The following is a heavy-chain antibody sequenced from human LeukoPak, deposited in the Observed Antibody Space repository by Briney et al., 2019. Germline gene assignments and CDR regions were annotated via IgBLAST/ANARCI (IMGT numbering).Heavy chain of an antibody. CDR3: VTDLVIKGYFDY. Sequence: PGGSLRLSCAASGFTFSSYAMSWVRQAPGKGLEWVGRIKSKTDGETTDHAAPVKGRFTISRDDSKNTLYLQMNSLKTEDTAVYHCVTDLVIKGYFDYWGQGALVTVSS. J-gene: IGHJ4*02. CDR2: IKSKTDGETT. CDR1: GFTFSSYA. D-gene: IGHD2-21*01. V-gene: IGHV3-15*01.